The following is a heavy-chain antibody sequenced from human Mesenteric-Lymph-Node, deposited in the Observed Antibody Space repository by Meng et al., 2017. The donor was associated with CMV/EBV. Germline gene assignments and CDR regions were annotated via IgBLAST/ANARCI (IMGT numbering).Heavy chain of an antibody. D-gene: IGHD3-22*01. J-gene: IGHJ4*02. CDR1: SSFNTYS. Sequence: SSFNTYSMGWVRQAPGKGLEWVSSISRSSSYIFYADSVKGRFTISRDHAKNSVYLQMNDLRVEDTAIYYCARDRTFHDSGGYYFDYWGQGTLVTVSS. CDR3: ARDRTFHDSGGYYFDY. CDR2: ISRSSSYI. V-gene: IGHV3-21*01.